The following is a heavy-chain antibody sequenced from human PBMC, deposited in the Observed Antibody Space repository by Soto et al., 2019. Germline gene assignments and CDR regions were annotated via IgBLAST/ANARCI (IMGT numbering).Heavy chain of an antibody. CDR3: ARGGYFDSSNYLAY. CDR2: INPGNGNT. Sequence: ASVKVSCKASGYTFTRYGMNWVRQAPGRGLEWMGWINPGNGNTKDSKKFQGRVIIERDKSASTAYMELSSLRSEDTAVYYCARGGYFDSSNYLAYWGLGTLVTVSS. V-gene: IGHV1-3*01. D-gene: IGHD3-22*01. J-gene: IGHJ4*02. CDR1: GYTFTRYG.